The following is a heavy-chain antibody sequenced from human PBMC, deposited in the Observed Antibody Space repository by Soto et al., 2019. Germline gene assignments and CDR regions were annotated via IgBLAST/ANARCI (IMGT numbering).Heavy chain of an antibody. CDR2: IYYSGST. Sequence: PSETLSLTCTVSGGSISSYHWSWIRQPPGKGLEWIGYIYYSGSTNYNPSLKSRVTISVDTSKNQFSLKLSSVTAADTAVYYCARGGYYDSSGRLLYWGQGTLVTVSS. CDR3: ARGGYYDSSGRLLY. CDR1: GGSISSYH. J-gene: IGHJ4*02. V-gene: IGHV4-59*01. D-gene: IGHD3-22*01.